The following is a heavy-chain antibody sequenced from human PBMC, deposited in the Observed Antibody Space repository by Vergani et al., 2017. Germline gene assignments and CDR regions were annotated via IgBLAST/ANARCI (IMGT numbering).Heavy chain of an antibody. V-gene: IGHV3-30-3*01. J-gene: IGHJ6*03. Sequence: QVQLVESGGGVVQPGRSLRLSCAASGFTFSSYAMHWVRQAPGKGLEWVAVISYDGSNKYYADSVKGRFTISRDNSKNTLYLHMNSLRAEDTAVYYCAREGNQEVYYYYYMDVWGKGTTVTVSS. D-gene: IGHD1-14*01. CDR3: AREGNQEVYYYYYMDV. CDR2: ISYDGSNK. CDR1: GFTFSSYA.